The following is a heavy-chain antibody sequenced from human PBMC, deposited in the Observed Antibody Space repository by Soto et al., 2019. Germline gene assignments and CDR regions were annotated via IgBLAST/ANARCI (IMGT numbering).Heavy chain of an antibody. CDR2: INPNSGGT. D-gene: IGHD1-20*01. CDR1: GYTFTGYY. V-gene: IGHV1-2*04. CDR3: ARERAYNWNDLVSSAFHI. Sequence: ASVKVSCKASGYTFTGYYMHWVRQAPGQGLEWMGWINPNSGGTNYAQKFQGWVTMTRDTSISTAYMELSRLRSDDTAVYYCARERAYNWNDLVSSAFHIRGQATMVTGSS. J-gene: IGHJ3*02.